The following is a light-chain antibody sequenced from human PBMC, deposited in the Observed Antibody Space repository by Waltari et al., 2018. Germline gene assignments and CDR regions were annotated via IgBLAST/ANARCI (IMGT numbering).Light chain of an antibody. Sequence: DIVMTQSPDSLAVSLGERAPTNCRSNHSLFYHSTNKNYLGWLQQKPGQPPKWIISWASTRESGVPDRFSGSGSGTDFSLTITSLQAEDVAVYYCQQYYATPVTFGQGTKLEIK. V-gene: IGKV4-1*01. CDR1: HSLFYHSTNKNY. CDR2: WAS. CDR3: QQYYATPVT. J-gene: IGKJ2*01.